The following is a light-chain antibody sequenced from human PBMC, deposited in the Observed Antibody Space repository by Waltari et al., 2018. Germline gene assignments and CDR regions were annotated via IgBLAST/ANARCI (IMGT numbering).Light chain of an antibody. Sequence: QSVLTQPPSVSGAPGQRVTISCTGSSSNTGAGQALHWYQHFPGTAPKLLIYVNSNRPSGVPDRFSGSKSGTSASLAITGLQAEDEADYYCQSYDRSQRVVFGGGTKLTVL. J-gene: IGLJ2*01. CDR3: QSYDRSQRVV. CDR2: VNS. CDR1: SSNTGAGQA. V-gene: IGLV1-40*01.